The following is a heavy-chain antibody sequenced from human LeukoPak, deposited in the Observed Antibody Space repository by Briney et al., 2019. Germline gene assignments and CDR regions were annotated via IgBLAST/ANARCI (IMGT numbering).Heavy chain of an antibody. CDR2: IKLDGSEK. J-gene: IGHJ4*02. Sequence: PGGSLRLSCVASGFNFGKYWMSWVRQAPGKGLEWVANIKLDGSEKNYVDSVKGRFTISRDNTKNSLYLQMNSLRAEDTAVFYCARDQYDTWSRRGNFDSWGQGTLVIVSS. CDR3: ARDQYDTWSRRGNFDS. V-gene: IGHV3-7*03. CDR1: GFNFGKYW. D-gene: IGHD3-3*01.